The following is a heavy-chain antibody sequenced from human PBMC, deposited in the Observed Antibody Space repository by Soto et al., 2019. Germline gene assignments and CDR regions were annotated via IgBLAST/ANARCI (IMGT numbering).Heavy chain of an antibody. J-gene: IGHJ3*02. CDR2: IVPSASTI. D-gene: IGHD1-26*01. V-gene: IGHV3-48*02. Sequence: EVQLVESGGGLVQPGGSLRLSCAASGFTFSSYSMGWVRQAPGKGLEWVSYIVPSASTIFYADSVKGRFTISRDNARNTLSLQMNNLRDEDTAVYYWARWDLNGHAFDIWGQGTMVTDSS. CDR3: ARWDLNGHAFDI. CDR1: GFTFSSYS.